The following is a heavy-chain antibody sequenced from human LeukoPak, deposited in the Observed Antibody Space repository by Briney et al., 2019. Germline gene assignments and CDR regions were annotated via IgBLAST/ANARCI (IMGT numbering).Heavy chain of an antibody. J-gene: IGHJ3*02. CDR1: GGSISSYY. D-gene: IGHD3-10*01. Sequence: PSETLSLTCTVSGGSISSYYWSWIRQPPGKGLEWVGYIYYSGSTNYNPSLKSRVTISVDTSKNQFSLKLSSVTAADTAVYYCATYGSGSYYISRDAFDIWGQGTMVTVSS. CDR2: IYYSGST. V-gene: IGHV4-59*01. CDR3: ATYGSGSYYISRDAFDI.